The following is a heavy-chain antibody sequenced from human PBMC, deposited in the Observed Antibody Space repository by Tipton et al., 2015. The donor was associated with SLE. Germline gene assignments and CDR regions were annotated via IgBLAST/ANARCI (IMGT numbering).Heavy chain of an antibody. D-gene: IGHD2-8*01. V-gene: IGHV4-34*01. CDR3: ARDCTTGVCYTTSFDY. CDR1: GGSFSDYS. J-gene: IGHJ4*02. CDR2: INHSGST. Sequence: LRLSCAVYGGSFSDYSWSWIRQPPGKGLEWIGEINHSGSTNYNPSLKSRVTISMDTSKNQFSLRLSSVTAADTAVYYCARDCTTGVCYTTSFDYGGQGTLVTVSP.